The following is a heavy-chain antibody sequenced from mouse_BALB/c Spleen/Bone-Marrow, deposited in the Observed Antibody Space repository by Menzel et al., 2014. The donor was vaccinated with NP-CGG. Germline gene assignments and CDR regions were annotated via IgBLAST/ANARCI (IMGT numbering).Heavy chain of an antibody. V-gene: IGHV5-12-1*01. Sequence: EVKVEESGGGLVKPGGSLKLSCAASGFAFSSYDMTWVRQTPEKRLEWVAYISSGSGSTYYPDTVKGRFTISRDNAKNTLYLQMSSLKSEDTAMYYCAREVLRDYFDYWGQGTSLTVSS. D-gene: IGHD1-1*01. J-gene: IGHJ2*02. CDR1: GFAFSSYD. CDR2: ISSGSGST. CDR3: AREVLRDYFDY.